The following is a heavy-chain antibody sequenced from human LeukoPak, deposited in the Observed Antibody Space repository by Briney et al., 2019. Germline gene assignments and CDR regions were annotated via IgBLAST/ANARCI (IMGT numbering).Heavy chain of an antibody. J-gene: IGHJ4*02. V-gene: IGHV4-39*01. D-gene: IGHD6-19*01. Sequence: PSETLSLTCTVSGGSFSSSTYYWGWIRQPPGKGLEWIGSIYYSGSTNYNPSLKSRVTISVDTSKNQFSLRLSSVTAADTAVYYCARPAFSSGWYSNYWGQGTLVTVSS. CDR2: IYYSGST. CDR1: GGSFSSSTYY. CDR3: ARPAFSSGWYSNY.